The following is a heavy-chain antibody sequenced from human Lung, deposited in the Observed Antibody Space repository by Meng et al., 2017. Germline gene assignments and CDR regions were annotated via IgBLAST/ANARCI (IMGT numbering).Heavy chain of an antibody. J-gene: IGHJ4*02. CDR2: IFHSGST. CDR3: ARFDISSSGRGDY. Sequence: QVQPQGSGPALVKPLGTLSLTCAVSGGSITSRTWWSWVRQTPGKGLEWFGGIFHSGSTNYNPPLESRVTISVDKSKNQFSLKVYSVTAADTATYYCARFDISSSGRGDYWGQGILVTVSS. CDR1: GGSITSRTW. D-gene: IGHD1-26*01. V-gene: IGHV4-4*02.